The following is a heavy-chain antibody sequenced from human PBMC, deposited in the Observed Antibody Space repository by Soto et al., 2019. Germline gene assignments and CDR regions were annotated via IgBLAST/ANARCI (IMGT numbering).Heavy chain of an antibody. CDR3: TRDRSRSIEAPRCIDV. Sequence: PGGSLSLSCAASGFSFSSYAMHWVRQAPGKGLEWVAVISYDGIKKYYADSVKGRFTISRDNSKNTLYLQMNSLGAEETAVYYCTRDRSRSIEAPRCIDVWGHGPTMTVSS. J-gene: IGHJ6*02. CDR2: ISYDGIKK. V-gene: IGHV3-30-3*01. CDR1: GFSFSSYA. D-gene: IGHD6-6*01.